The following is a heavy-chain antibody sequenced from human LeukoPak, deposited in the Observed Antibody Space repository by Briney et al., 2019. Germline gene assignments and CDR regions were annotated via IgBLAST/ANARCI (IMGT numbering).Heavy chain of an antibody. CDR1: GYTFIGYY. CDR2: INPNSGGT. Sequence: GASVKVSCKASGYTFIGYYMHWVRQAPGQGREGMGRINPNSGGTNYAQKFHGRGAMTRDTSISTAYMELSRLNSDDTAVYYCARKYYCDTSGYYAIDYWGQGTLVTVS. J-gene: IGHJ4*02. D-gene: IGHD3-22*01. CDR3: ARKYYCDTSGYYAIDY. V-gene: IGHV1-2*06.